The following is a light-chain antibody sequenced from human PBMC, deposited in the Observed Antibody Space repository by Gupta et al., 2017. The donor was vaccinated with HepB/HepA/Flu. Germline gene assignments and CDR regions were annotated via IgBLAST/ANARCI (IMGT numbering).Light chain of an antibody. CDR2: DEGNDVS. CDR3: SSYTNTNSWV. J-gene: IGLJ3*02. CDR1: SSDVGGYKY. V-gene: IGLV2-14*03. Sequence: QSALTQPASVSGSPGQSITISCTGTSSDVGGYKYVSWYQQHPGKAPKLMIDEGNDVSNRPSGVSNRCAGSKSGNTAYLTISGLQTEDEADDYCSSYTNTNSWVFGGGTKLTVL.